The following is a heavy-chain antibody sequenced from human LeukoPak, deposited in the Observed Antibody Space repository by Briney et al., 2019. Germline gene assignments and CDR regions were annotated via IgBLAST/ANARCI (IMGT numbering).Heavy chain of an antibody. CDR2: ISYDGSNE. J-gene: IGHJ4*02. CDR3: ARTMAAVVVAAIDY. CDR1: GFIFSSYT. D-gene: IGHD6-25*01. V-gene: IGHV3-30-3*01. Sequence: GGSLRLSCAASGFIFSSYTMHWVRQAPGKGLEWVALISYDGSNEYYAGSVKGRFTISRDTAKNTLYLQMNSLRSDATAVYYCARTMAAVVVAAIDYWGQGTLVTVSS.